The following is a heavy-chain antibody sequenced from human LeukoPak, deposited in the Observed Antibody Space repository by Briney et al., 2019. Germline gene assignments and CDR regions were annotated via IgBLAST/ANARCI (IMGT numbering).Heavy chain of an antibody. Sequence: GGSLRLSCAASEFTFDDYAMHWVRQAPGKGLEWVSGISWNSGSIGYADSVKGRFTISRDNAKNSLYLQMNSLRAEDTALYYCAKGDDYGDYGGAFDIWGQGTMVTVSS. D-gene: IGHD4-17*01. J-gene: IGHJ3*02. V-gene: IGHV3-9*01. CDR1: EFTFDDYA. CDR3: AKGDDYGDYGGAFDI. CDR2: ISWNSGSI.